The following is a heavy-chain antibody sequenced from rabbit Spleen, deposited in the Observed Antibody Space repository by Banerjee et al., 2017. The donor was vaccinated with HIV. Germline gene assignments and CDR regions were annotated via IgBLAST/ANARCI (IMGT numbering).Heavy chain of an antibody. CDR3: ARGSAAMTMVITGFYFNL. CDR2: IYGGSGGST. Sequence: QSLEESGGDRVKPGASLTLTCTASGFSFSNSYYMCWVRQAPGKGLESIACIYGGSGGSTWYASWAKGRFTISKTSSTTVTLQLTSLTVADTATYFCARGSAAMTMVITGFYFNLWGPGTLVTVS. D-gene: IGHD2-1*01. J-gene: IGHJ4*01. V-gene: IGHV1S40*01. CDR1: GFSFSNSYY.